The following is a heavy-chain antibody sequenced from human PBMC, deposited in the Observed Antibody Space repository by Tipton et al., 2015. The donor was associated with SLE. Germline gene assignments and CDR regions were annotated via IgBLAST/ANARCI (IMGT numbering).Heavy chain of an antibody. D-gene: IGHD6-19*01. J-gene: IGHJ3*02. Sequence: TLSLTCAVSGYSISSGYYWGWIRQPPGKGLEWIGSIYHSGGTYYNPSLKSRVTISVDTSKNQFSLKLSSVTAADTAVYYCARDWFIAVAGTRGDAFDIWGQGTMVTVSS. V-gene: IGHV4-38-2*02. CDR1: GYSISSGYY. CDR3: ARDWFIAVAGTRGDAFDI. CDR2: IYHSGGT.